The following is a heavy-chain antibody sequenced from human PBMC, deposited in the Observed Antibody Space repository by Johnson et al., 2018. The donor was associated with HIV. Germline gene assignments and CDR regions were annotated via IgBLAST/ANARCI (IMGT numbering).Heavy chain of an antibody. CDR2: ISYDGSNK. CDR3: AKGNHYYDSMDAFDI. J-gene: IGHJ3*02. V-gene: IGHV3-30*04. CDR1: GFTFSSYA. Sequence: QVQLVESGGGVVQPGRSLRLSCAASGFTFSSYAMHWVRQAPGKGLEWVAVISYDGSNKYYADSVKGRFTISRDNSKNSLYLQMNSLRAEDTALYYCAKGNHYYDSMDAFDIWGQGTMVTVSS. D-gene: IGHD3-22*01.